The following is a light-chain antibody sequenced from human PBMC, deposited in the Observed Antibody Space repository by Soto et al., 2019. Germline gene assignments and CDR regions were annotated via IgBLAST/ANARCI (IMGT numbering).Light chain of an antibody. V-gene: IGKV1-5*03. CDR2: KAS. CDR3: QQYPGFSRT. Sequence: DIQMTQSPSTLSASVGDRVTITCRASQTINNYLAWYQQKPGKAPKLLIYKASSLDSGVPSRFSGSGSGTEFTLTISSLQPDDFATYYCQQYPGFSRTFGQGTIVEIK. CDR1: QTINNY. J-gene: IGKJ1*01.